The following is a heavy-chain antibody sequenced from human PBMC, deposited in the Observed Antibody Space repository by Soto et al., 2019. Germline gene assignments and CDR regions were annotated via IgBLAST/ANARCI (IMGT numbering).Heavy chain of an antibody. CDR3: ARLSFSYGVDV. V-gene: IGHV4-4*02. CDR2: IYHGGST. CDR1: GGSISSANW. J-gene: IGHJ6*02. Sequence: LSLTCAVSGGSISSANWWTWVRQPPGKGLEWIGEIYHGGSTSYNPSLKSRVTLSLDKFKNHFSLNLTSVTAADTAVYYCARLSFSYGVDVWGQGTTVTVSS.